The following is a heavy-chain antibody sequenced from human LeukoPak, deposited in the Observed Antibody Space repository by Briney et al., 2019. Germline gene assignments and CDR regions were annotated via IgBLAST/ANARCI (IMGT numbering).Heavy chain of an antibody. J-gene: IGHJ4*02. Sequence: GSLRLSCAASGFTFDDYTMHWVRQAPGKGLEWVSLISWDGGSTYYADSVKGRFTISRDNSKNSLYLQMNSLRTEDTALYYCAKDSSGWYDYWGQGTLVTVSS. CDR3: AKDSSGWYDY. D-gene: IGHD6-19*01. CDR1: GFTFDDYT. V-gene: IGHV3-43*01. CDR2: ISWDGGST.